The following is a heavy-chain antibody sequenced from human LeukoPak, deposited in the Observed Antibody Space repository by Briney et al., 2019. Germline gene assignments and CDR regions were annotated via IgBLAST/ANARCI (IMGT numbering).Heavy chain of an antibody. CDR2: VNGDGSST. D-gene: IGHD6-19*01. V-gene: IGHV3-74*01. CDR3: ARTFTYSSDWLDY. CDR1: GFTFRSYW. Sequence: TGGSLRLSCAASGFTFRSYWMHWVRQVSGKGLVWVSRVNGDGSSTTYADSVKGRFTISRDNAKNSLYLQINSLRAEDTALYYCARTFTYSSDWLDYWGQGTLVTVSS. J-gene: IGHJ4*02.